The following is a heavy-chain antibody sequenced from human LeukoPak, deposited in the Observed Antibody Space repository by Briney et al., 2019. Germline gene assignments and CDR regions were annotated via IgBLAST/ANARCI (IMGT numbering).Heavy chain of an antibody. CDR1: GFTFSSYG. CDR3: ARGPATINLYYFDY. V-gene: IGHV3-33*01. J-gene: IGHJ4*02. CDR2: IWYDGS. Sequence: PGRSLRLSCAASGFTFSSYGMHWGRQAPGKRLEWVGVIWYDGSTDSVKGLFTSSRDNSETTLYLQMNSLRAEDTAVYYCARGPATINLYYFDYWGQGTLVTVSS. D-gene: IGHD5-24*01.